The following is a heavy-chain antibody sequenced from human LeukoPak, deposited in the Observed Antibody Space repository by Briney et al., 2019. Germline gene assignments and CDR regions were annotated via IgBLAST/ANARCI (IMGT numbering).Heavy chain of an antibody. CDR2: KYYSGST. CDR3: ARGRSYGFDFDS. CDR1: GVSINTCCYY. D-gene: IGHD5-18*01. V-gene: IGHV4-61*01. J-gene: IGHJ4*02. Sequence: SETLSLTCDVSGVSINTCCYYWTWIRQPPGNGLEWIGYKYYSGSTRYNSSLRSRLTISLDSSKNQFSLRLTSVTAADTAVYYCARGRSYGFDFDSWGPGTLVIVSS.